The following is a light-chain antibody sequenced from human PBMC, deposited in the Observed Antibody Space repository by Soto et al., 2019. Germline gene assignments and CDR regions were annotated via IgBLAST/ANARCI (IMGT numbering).Light chain of an antibody. CDR3: CSYAGNFIWV. CDR1: SSDIGGYNY. Sequence: QSALTQPASMSGSPGQSITISCTGGSSDIGGYNYVSWYQHHPDTAPKLIIYDVSSRPSGVSHRFSGSKSGNTASLTISGLQADDEADYYCCSYAGNFIWVFGGGTKVTVL. CDR2: DVS. J-gene: IGLJ3*02. V-gene: IGLV2-14*01.